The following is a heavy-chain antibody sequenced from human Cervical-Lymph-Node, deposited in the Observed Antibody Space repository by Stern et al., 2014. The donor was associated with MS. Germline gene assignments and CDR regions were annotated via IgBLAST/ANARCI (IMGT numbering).Heavy chain of an antibody. Sequence: QVQLVESGAEVKKPGSSMKVSCKASGGSFSTFDIIWVRQAPGQGLELLGGISPLFGTTNYVQKFQGRVTMTADASTSTADMELSSLRSEDTAVYYCARHQGGIAANWGQGTLVTVSS. CDR2: ISPLFGTT. D-gene: IGHD6-13*01. CDR3: ARHQGGIAAN. CDR1: GGSFSTFD. V-gene: IGHV1-69*01. J-gene: IGHJ4*02.